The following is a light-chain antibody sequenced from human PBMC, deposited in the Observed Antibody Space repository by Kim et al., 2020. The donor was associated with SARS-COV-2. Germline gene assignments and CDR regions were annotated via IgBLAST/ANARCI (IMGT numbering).Light chain of an antibody. CDR3: QQYVSSHT. CDR1: QSVNRNY. CDR2: CES. Sequence: PAERAVVSCRESQSVNRNYLAWYQQKAGQAPRTLSYCESSRATGIPDRLSGSGSGTDFTITISRLEPEAFAVYYCQQYVSSHTFGGGTKVDTK. V-gene: IGKV3-20*01. J-gene: IGKJ4*01.